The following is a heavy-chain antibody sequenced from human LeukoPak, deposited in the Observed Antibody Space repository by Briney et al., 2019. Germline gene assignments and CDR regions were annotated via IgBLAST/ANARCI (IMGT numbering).Heavy chain of an antibody. V-gene: IGHV4-34*01. D-gene: IGHD3-3*02. CDR1: GGSFSGYY. CDR3: ARHIAFHANLDY. CDR2: INHSGST. Sequence: SETLSLTCAVYGGSFSGYYWSWIRQPPGKGLEWIGEINHSGSTNYNPSLKSRVTISVDTSKNQFSLKLSSVTAADTAVYYCARHIAFHANLDYWGQGTLVTVSS. J-gene: IGHJ4*02.